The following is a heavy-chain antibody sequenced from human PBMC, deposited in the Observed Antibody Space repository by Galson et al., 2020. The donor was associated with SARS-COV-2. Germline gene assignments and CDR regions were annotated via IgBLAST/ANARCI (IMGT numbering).Heavy chain of an antibody. D-gene: IGHD2-8*01. CDR3: AGLPGYCPSGTTCLES. CDR1: GFTFSDYN. CDR2: ISASDRYT. V-gene: IGHV3-21*04. Sequence: GGSLRLSCAASGFTFSDYNLNWVRQAPGKGLEWVSSISASDRYTYYADSVKGRFTISRDNTQNSLYLRMDSLRAEDTAMYYCAGLPGYCPSGTTCLESWGQGTLVIVSA. J-gene: IGHJ5*01.